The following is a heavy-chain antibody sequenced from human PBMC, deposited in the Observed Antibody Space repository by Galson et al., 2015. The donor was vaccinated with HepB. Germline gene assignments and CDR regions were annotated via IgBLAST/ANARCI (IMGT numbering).Heavy chain of an antibody. CDR2: INHRGST. CDR3: ARTYDYGDYADWYFDL. Sequence: SETLSLTCAVSGGSFSGYYWNWIRQPPGRGLEWIGEINHRGSTKNNPSLKSRVTISVDASKSQCSLKLTSVTAADTAVYFCARTYDYGDYADWYFDLWGRGTLVTVSS. V-gene: IGHV4-34*01. D-gene: IGHD4-17*01. J-gene: IGHJ2*01. CDR1: GGSFSGYY.